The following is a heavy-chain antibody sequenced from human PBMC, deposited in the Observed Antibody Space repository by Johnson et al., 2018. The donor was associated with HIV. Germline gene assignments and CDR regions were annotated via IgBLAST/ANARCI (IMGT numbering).Heavy chain of an antibody. Sequence: QMLLVESGGGVVQPGESLRLSCAASGFTFANYGMHWVRQAPGKGLEWVAFIRYDGSNKYYEDSVKGRFTISRDNSKNTLYLQMNSLISEDTAVYYCAKDDNLGVWYSDAFDVWGQGTVVTVSS. J-gene: IGHJ3*01. CDR3: AKDDNLGVWYSDAFDV. CDR2: IRYDGSNK. D-gene: IGHD6-19*01. V-gene: IGHV3-30*02. CDR1: GFTFANYG.